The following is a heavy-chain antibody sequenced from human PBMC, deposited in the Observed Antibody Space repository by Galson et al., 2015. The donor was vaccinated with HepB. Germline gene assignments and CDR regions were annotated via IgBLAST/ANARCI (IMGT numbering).Heavy chain of an antibody. CDR3: AKDFLLCSSTSCCMDV. V-gene: IGHV3-23*01. J-gene: IGHJ6*02. Sequence: SLRLSCAASGFTFSSYAMSWVRQAPGKGLEWVSAISGSGGSTYYADSVKGRFTISRDNSKNTLYLQMNSLRAEDTAVYYCAKDFLLCSSTSCCMDVWGQGTTVTVSS. D-gene: IGHD2-2*01. CDR1: GFTFSSYA. CDR2: ISGSGGST.